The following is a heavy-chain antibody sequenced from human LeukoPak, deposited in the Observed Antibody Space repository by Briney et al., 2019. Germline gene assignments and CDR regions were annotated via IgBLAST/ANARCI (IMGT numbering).Heavy chain of an antibody. CDR3: ARDREIAAAGTDFDY. D-gene: IGHD6-13*01. J-gene: IGHJ4*02. CDR2: ISSSSYI. V-gene: IGHV3-21*01. CDR1: GFTFSSYS. Sequence: GGSLRLSCAASGFTFSSYSMNWVRQAPGKGLECVSSISSSSYIYYADSVKGRFTISRDNAKNSLYLQMNSLRAEDTAVYYCARDREIAAAGTDFDYWGQGTLVTVSS.